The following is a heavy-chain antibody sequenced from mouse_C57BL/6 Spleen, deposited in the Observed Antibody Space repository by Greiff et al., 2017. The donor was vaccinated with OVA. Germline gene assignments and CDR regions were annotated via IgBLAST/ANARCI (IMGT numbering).Heavy chain of an antibody. D-gene: IGHD2-10*01. CDR2: IDPETGGT. Sequence: QVQLKQSGAELVRPGASVTLSCKASGYTFTDYEMHWVKQTPVHGLEWIGAIDPETGGTAYNQKFKGKAILTADKSSSTAYMELRSLTSEDSAVYYCTRSFYGNYVRAMDYWGQGTSVTVSS. J-gene: IGHJ4*01. V-gene: IGHV1-15*01. CDR1: GYTFTDYE. CDR3: TRSFYGNYVRAMDY.